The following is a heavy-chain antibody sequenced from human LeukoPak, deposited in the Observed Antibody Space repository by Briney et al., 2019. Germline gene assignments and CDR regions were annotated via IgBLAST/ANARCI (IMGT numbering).Heavy chain of an antibody. Sequence: SQTLSLTCTVSGVSISSGSYYWSWIRPPAGKGLEWIRRIYTSGSTNYNPPLKSRVTISVDTSKNQFSLKLSSVPAADTAVYYCARGPLGGVVVRYWGQGTLVTVSS. V-gene: IGHV4-61*02. CDR2: IYTSGST. D-gene: IGHD3-22*01. CDR3: ARGPLGGVVVRY. CDR1: GVSISSGSYY. J-gene: IGHJ4*02.